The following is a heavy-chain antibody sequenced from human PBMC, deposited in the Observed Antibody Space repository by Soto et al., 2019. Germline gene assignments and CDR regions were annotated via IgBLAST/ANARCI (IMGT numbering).Heavy chain of an antibody. CDR1: GGSISSGDYY. D-gene: IGHD4-17*01. Sequence: SETLSLTCTVSGGSISSGDYYWSWIRQPPGKGLEWIGYINYSGSTYYNPPLKSRVTISVDTSKNQFSLKLSSVTAADTAVYYCARGNRSKYGDYGTGAFDYWGQGTLVTVSS. J-gene: IGHJ4*02. CDR3: ARGNRSKYGDYGTGAFDY. CDR2: INYSGST. V-gene: IGHV4-30-4*01.